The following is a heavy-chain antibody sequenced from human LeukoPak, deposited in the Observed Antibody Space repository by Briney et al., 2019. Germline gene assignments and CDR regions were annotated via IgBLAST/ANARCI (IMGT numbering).Heavy chain of an antibody. CDR2: IVYGTSDT. V-gene: IGHV3-21*01. CDR3: AREAFGAFPEPDWFDS. CDR1: GFTFSSYG. J-gene: IGHJ5*01. D-gene: IGHD3-16*01. Sequence: GGSLRLSCAASGFTFSSYGMNWVRQAPGKGLEWVSSIVYGTSDTYYADSVKGRFTISRDNAKNSLDLQMSSLRVEDTAIYYCAREAFGAFPEPDWFDSWGQGTLVTVSS.